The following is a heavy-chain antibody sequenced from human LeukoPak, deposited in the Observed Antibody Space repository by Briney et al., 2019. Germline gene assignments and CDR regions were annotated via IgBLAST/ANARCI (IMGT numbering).Heavy chain of an antibody. J-gene: IGHJ6*02. Sequence: SETLSLTCTVSGGSISSYYWSWIRQPPGKGLEWIGYIYYGGSTNYNPSLKSRVTISVDTSKNQFSLKLSSVTAADTAVYYCARLVVVPAALPADYYYYYGMDVWGQGTTVTVSS. D-gene: IGHD2-2*02. CDR1: GGSISSYY. CDR2: IYYGGST. CDR3: ARLVVVPAALPADYYYYYGMDV. V-gene: IGHV4-59*08.